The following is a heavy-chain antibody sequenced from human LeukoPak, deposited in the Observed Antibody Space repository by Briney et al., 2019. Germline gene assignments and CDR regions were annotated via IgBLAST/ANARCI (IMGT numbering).Heavy chain of an antibody. CDR1: GGSISSSSYY. V-gene: IGHV4-39*01. D-gene: IGHD4-17*01. J-gene: IGHJ4*02. CDR2: IYYSGST. Sequence: SETLSLTCTVSGGSISSSSYYWGWIRQPPGKGLEWIGSIYYSGSTYYNPSLKSRITISVDTSKNHFSLKLSSVTAADTAVYYCARHRRSAVPPGYWGQGTLVTVSS. CDR3: ARHRRSAVPPGY.